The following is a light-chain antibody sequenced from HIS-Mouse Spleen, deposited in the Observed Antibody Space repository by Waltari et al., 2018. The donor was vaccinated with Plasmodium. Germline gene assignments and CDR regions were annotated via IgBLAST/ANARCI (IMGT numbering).Light chain of an antibody. CDR1: SSDVGRSNY. CDR3: CSYAGSYTYV. V-gene: IGLV2-11*01. J-gene: IGLJ1*01. CDR2: DVS. Sequence: QSALTQPRSVSGSPGQSVTIPCTGTSSDVGRSNYVSWYQQHPGKAPKLMIYDVSKRPSGVPDRFSGSKSGNTASLTISGLQAEDEADYYCCSYAGSYTYVFGTGTKVTVL.